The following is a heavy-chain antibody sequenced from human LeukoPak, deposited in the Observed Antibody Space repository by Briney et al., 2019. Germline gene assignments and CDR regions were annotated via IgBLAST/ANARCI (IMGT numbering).Heavy chain of an antibody. CDR2: INSDGSNT. V-gene: IGHV3-74*01. Sequence: GGSLRLSCAASGFTFSSHWMHWVRQVPGKGPVWVSHINSDGSNTGYADSVKGRFTISRDNSKNTLYLQMNSLRAEDTAVYYCAKENKNYYGSGSYFPWGQGTLVTVSS. D-gene: IGHD3-10*01. CDR1: GFTFSSHW. CDR3: AKENKNYYGSGSYFP. J-gene: IGHJ5*02.